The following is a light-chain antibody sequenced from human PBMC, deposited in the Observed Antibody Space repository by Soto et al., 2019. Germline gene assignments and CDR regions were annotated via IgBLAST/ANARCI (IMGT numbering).Light chain of an antibody. Sequence: DIQMTQSPSSLSASVGDRVTITCRASQSISSYLNWYQQKPGKAPKLLIYAASSLQSGVPSRFSGSGSGTDFTLTISSLQSEDFAIYYCQQYYNWRPRFGQGTKVEIK. CDR1: QSISSY. CDR2: AAS. CDR3: QQYYNWRPR. V-gene: IGKV1-39*01. J-gene: IGKJ1*01.